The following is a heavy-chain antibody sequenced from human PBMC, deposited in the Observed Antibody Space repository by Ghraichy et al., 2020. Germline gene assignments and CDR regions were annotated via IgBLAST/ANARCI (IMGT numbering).Heavy chain of an antibody. J-gene: IGHJ4*02. Sequence: GGSLRLSCAASGFTFSSYWMSWVRQAPGKGLEWVANIKQDGSEKYYVDSVKGRFTISRDNAKNSLYLQMNSLRAEDTAVYYCARGGDYSGSYTDYWGQGTLVTVSS. CDR1: GFTFSSYW. CDR3: ARGGDYSGSYTDY. V-gene: IGHV3-7*03. D-gene: IGHD1-26*01. CDR2: IKQDGSEK.